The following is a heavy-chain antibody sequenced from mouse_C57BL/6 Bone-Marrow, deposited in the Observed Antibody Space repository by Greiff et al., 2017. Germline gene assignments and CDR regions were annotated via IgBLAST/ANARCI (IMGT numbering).Heavy chain of an antibody. J-gene: IGHJ1*03. CDR3: ARHRERLLLCYFDV. CDR1: GYTFSSSG. D-gene: IGHD1-1*01. Sequence: VESGGDLVKPGGSLKLSCAASGYTFSSSGMSWVSQTPDKRLEWVATISSGGRSTYYPDNVKGRFTISRDNATNTLYLQMSSLTSEDSALYYCARHRERLLLCYFDVWGTGTTVTVSS. CDR2: ISSGGRST. V-gene: IGHV5-6*01.